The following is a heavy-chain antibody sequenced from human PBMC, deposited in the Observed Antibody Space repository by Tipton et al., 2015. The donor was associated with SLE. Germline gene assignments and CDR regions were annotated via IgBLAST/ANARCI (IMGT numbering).Heavy chain of an antibody. CDR1: GFTFSSYA. CDR2: ISGSGGST. Sequence: SLRLSCAASGFTFSSYAMSWVRQAPGKGLEWVSAISGSGGSTYYADSVKGRFTISRDNSKNTLHLQMNSLRAEDTAVYYCARDVRRGMDVWGQGTTVTVSS. D-gene: IGHD2/OR15-2a*01. J-gene: IGHJ6*02. V-gene: IGHV3-23*01. CDR3: ARDVRRGMDV.